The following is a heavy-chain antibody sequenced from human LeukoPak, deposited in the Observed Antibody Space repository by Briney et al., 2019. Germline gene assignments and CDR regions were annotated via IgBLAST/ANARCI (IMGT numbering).Heavy chain of an antibody. Sequence: GGSLRLSCAASGFTFSSYAMSWVRQAPGKGLEWVANIKQDGSEKYYVDSVKGRFTISRDNAKNSLYLQMNSLRAEDTAVYYCARDHPNHTRYCSGGSCYYYYGMDVWGQGTTVTVSS. V-gene: IGHV3-7*01. J-gene: IGHJ6*02. CDR2: IKQDGSEK. CDR3: ARDHPNHTRYCSGGSCYYYYGMDV. CDR1: GFTFSSYA. D-gene: IGHD2-15*01.